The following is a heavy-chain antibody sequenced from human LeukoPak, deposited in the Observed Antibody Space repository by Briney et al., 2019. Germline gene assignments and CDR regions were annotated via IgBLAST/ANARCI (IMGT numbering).Heavy chain of an antibody. J-gene: IGHJ4*02. V-gene: IGHV4-61*02. CDR1: GGSISSGSYY. CDR2: IYTSGST. D-gene: IGHD6-19*01. Sequence: KPSETLSLTCTVSGGSISSGSYYWSWLRQPAGKGLEWIGRIYTSGSTNYNPSLKSRVTISIDTSKNQFSLKLSSVTAADTAVYYCARDSSGWFGFDYWGQGTLVTVSS. CDR3: ARDSSGWFGFDY.